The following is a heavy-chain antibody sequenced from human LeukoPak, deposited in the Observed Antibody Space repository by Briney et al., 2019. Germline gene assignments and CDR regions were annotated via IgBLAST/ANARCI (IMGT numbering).Heavy chain of an antibody. Sequence: SLKVSCKASGGTFSSYAISWVRQAPGQGLEWMGQIIPILGIANYAQKFQGRVTITADKSTSTAYMELSSMRSEDTAVYYCARRSSSGSYYYGMDVWGQGTTVTVSS. CDR1: GGTFSSYA. D-gene: IGHD6-6*01. CDR2: IIPILGIA. J-gene: IGHJ6*02. V-gene: IGHV1-69*04. CDR3: ARRSSSGSYYYGMDV.